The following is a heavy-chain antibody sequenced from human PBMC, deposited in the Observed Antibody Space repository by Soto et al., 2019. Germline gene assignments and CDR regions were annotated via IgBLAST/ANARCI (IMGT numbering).Heavy chain of an antibody. CDR1: GFTFSRYG. D-gene: IGHD3-22*01. J-gene: IGHJ4*02. V-gene: IGHV3-21*04. CDR3: VRATYFSDSSGYTRCFDY. CDR2: ISSSTSYV. Sequence: GGSLRLSCAASGFTFSRYGMNWLRQAPGKGLEWVASISSSTSYVYYADSVKGRFTTSRDESKNSVYLQMNSLKTEDTAVYYCVRATYFSDSSGYTRCFDYWGQGTLVTVSS.